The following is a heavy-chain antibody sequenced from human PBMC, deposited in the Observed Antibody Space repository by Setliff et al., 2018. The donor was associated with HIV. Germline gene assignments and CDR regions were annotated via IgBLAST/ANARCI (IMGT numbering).Heavy chain of an antibody. J-gene: IGHJ4*02. V-gene: IGHV1-18*01. Sequence: ASVKVSCKASGYTFTNFAISWVRQAPGQGLEWMGWISVYNGDTNYAQKVQGRVTMTTDTSTSTAYMELRSLRSDDTAVYYCARSPLDPPYNDFWSGYNPFDYWGQGTLVTVSS. D-gene: IGHD3-3*01. CDR1: GYTFTNFA. CDR3: ARSPLDPPYNDFWSGYNPFDY. CDR2: ISVYNGDT.